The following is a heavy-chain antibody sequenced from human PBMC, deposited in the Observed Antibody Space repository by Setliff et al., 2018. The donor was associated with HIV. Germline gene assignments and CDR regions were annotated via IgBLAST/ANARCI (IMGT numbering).Heavy chain of an antibody. CDR1: GASVGNYF. V-gene: IGHV4-4*07. Sequence: LSLTCTVTGASVGNYFWSWIRQSAGKGLEWIGRMYTTVDAAYNPSLKSRVIMSVDTSKNQISLKLTSVTAADTAMYYCARDPAIYFDFWGQGVLVTVS. CDR2: MYTTVDA. CDR3: ARDPAIYFDF. J-gene: IGHJ4*02. D-gene: IGHD2-2*01.